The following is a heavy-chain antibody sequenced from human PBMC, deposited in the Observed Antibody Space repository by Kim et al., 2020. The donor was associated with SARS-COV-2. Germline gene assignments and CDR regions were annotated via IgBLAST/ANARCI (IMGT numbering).Heavy chain of an antibody. CDR2: IKQDGSEK. J-gene: IGHJ5*02. V-gene: IGHV3-7*03. Sequence: GGSLRLSCAASGFTFSSYGMSWVRQAPGKGLEWVANIKQDGSEKYYVDSVKGRFTISRDNAKNSLYLQMNSLRDEDTAVYYCARELTSGSYLNWFDPWGQGTLVTVSS. CDR3: ARELTSGSYLNWFDP. D-gene: IGHD1-26*01. CDR1: GFTFSSYG.